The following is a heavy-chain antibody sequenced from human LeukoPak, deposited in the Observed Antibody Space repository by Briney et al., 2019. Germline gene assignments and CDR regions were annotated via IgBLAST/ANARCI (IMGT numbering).Heavy chain of an antibody. CDR2: IRYDGSNK. D-gene: IGHD6-6*01. V-gene: IGHV3-30*02. CDR3: AKSGAARFDY. Sequence: PGGSLRLSCAASGFTFSSFGMHWVRQAPGKGLEWVTFIRYDGSNKFYADSVKGRSTISRDDSKNTLYVQMNSLRAEDTAVYYCAKSGAARFDYWGQGTLVTVSS. J-gene: IGHJ4*02. CDR1: GFTFSSFG.